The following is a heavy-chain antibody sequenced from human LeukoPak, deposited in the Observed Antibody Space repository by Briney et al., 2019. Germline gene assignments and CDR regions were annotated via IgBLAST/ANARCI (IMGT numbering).Heavy chain of an antibody. CDR2: IYNSGST. V-gene: IGHV4-39*01. J-gene: IGHJ4*02. CDR3: ARHYGN. CDR1: GGSISSRSCY. D-gene: IGHD1-1*01. Sequence: SETLSLTCTVSGGSISSRSCYRGWIRQTPGKGLEWIGSIYNSGSTYYHPSLRSRVTISVDTSKNQFSLKLSSVTAADTAVYYCARHYGNWGQGTLVTVSS.